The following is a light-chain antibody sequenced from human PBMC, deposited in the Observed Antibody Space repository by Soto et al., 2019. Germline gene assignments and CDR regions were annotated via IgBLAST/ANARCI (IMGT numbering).Light chain of an antibody. CDR2: LNSDGSQ. V-gene: IGLV4-69*01. CDR3: QTWGTGIQI. Sequence: QLVLTQSPSASASLGASVRLTCTLSSGHRNYAIAWHQQQPQKGPRYLLKLNSDGSQNKGDGIPDRFSASSSGAERYLTISSLQSEDEADYYCQTWGTGIQIFGGGTKVTVL. CDR1: SGHRNYA. J-gene: IGLJ2*01.